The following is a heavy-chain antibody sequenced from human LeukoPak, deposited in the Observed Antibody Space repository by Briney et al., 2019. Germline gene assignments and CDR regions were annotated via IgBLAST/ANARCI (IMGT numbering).Heavy chain of an antibody. V-gene: IGHV4-59*01. CDR2: ISYSGST. Sequence: PSETLSLTCTVSGGSIGSYYWSWIRQPPGKGLEWIGHISYSGSTNYNPSLKSRVTISVDTSKNQFYLKPSSVTAADTAVYYCARGGSGYALNWFDPWGQGTLVTVSS. CDR3: ARGGSGYALNWFDP. D-gene: IGHD5-12*01. CDR1: GGSIGSYY. J-gene: IGHJ5*02.